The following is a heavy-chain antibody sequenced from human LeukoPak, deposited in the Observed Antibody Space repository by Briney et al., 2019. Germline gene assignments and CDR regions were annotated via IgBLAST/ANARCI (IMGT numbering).Heavy chain of an antibody. V-gene: IGHV3-21*01. D-gene: IGHD1-26*01. Sequence: GGSLRLSCAASGFTFSSYTMKWVRQAPGKGLEWVSSISSSSYIYYADSVEGRFTISRDNAKNSLFLQMNSLRAEDTAVYFCARATWDPNYYYYMDVWGKGTTVTISS. J-gene: IGHJ6*03. CDR3: ARATWDPNYYYYMDV. CDR2: ISSSSYI. CDR1: GFTFSSYT.